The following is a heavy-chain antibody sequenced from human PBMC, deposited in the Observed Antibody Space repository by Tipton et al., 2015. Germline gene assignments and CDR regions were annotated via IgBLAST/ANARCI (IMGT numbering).Heavy chain of an antibody. J-gene: IGHJ4*02. Sequence: LSLTCTVSGDSVNSNDYYWMWVRQAPGKGLEWVSAISPSGGTIYYADSVKGRFSISRDNSRSTLYLQMNSLRADDTALYYCAKNWNSDYWGQGTLVTVSS. CDR3: AKNWNSDY. CDR1: GDSVNSNDYY. CDR2: ISPSGGTI. D-gene: IGHD1-7*01. V-gene: IGHV3-23*01.